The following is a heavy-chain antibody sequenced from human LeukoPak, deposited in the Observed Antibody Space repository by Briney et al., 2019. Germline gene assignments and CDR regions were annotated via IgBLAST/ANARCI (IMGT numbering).Heavy chain of an antibody. CDR2: INPNSGAT. CDR3: ARDGYRRGSSCPFQH. CDR1: GYTFIAYY. D-gene: IGHD2-2*03. J-gene: IGHJ1*01. Sequence: WASVTVSCKASGYTFIAYYMFWVRQAPGQGLEWMGWINPNSGATGHAQKFQGRVTMTRDTSISTSYMEVTGLRSDDTAVYFCARDGYRRGSSCPFQHWGQGTMVTVSS. V-gene: IGHV1-2*02.